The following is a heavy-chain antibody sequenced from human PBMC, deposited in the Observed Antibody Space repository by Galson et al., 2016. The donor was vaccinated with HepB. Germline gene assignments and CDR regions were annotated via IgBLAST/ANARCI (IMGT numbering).Heavy chain of an antibody. Sequence: SVKVSCKASGYTFTSYYMTWVRQVPGQGLEFMGTINPSESATTYAQNFQGRATMTRDTSTSTVYMDLSSLRSEDTAVYYCAMHYDSRGFSDSVYAFDIWGQGTMVTVS. V-gene: IGHV1-46*01. J-gene: IGHJ3*02. D-gene: IGHD3-22*01. CDR3: AMHYDSRGFSDSVYAFDI. CDR1: GYTFTSYY. CDR2: INPSESAT.